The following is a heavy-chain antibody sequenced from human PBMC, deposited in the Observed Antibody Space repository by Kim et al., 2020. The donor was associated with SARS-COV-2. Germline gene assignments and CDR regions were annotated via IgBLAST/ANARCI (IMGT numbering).Heavy chain of an antibody. V-gene: IGHV4-34*01. CDR3: ARVCRRRWLRFEVAWNAFDI. D-gene: IGHD5-12*01. Sequence: SETLSLTCAVYGGSFSGYYWSWIRQPPGKGLEWIGEINHSGSTNYNPSLKSRVTISVDTSKNQFSLKLSSVTAADTAVYYCARVCRRRWLRFEVAWNAFDIWGQGTMVTVSS. CDR1: GGSFSGYY. J-gene: IGHJ3*02. CDR2: INHSGST.